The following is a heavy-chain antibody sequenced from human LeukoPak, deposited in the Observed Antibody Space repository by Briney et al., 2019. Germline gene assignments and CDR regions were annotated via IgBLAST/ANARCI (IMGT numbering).Heavy chain of an antibody. J-gene: IGHJ3*02. CDR1: AFTACTAS. D-gene: IGHD6-6*01. V-gene: IGHV3-66*01. CDR2: IYSGGST. Sequence: GGSLRLSCRQSAFTACTASVSSVRQAPGKGLEWVSIIYSGGSTYYADSVKGRFTISRDNSKNTLYLQMKSPRADDTAVYYRASYREGSSFSFDIWGQGTMVTVSS. CDR3: ASYREGSSFSFDI.